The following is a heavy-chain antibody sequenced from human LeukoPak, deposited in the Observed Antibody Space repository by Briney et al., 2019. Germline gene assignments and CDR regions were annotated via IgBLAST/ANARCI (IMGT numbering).Heavy chain of an antibody. CDR2: IIPIFGTA. Sequence: XGGIIPIFGTANYAQKLQGRVTITADESTSTAYMELSSLRSEDTSVYYCASDPYYYDSSGYNWFDPWGQGTLVTVSS. V-gene: IGHV1-69*01. D-gene: IGHD3-22*01. J-gene: IGHJ5*02. CDR3: ASDPYYYDSSGYNWFDP.